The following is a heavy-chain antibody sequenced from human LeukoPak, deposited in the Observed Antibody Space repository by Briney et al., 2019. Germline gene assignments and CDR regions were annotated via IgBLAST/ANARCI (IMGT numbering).Heavy chain of an antibody. CDR2: IYTSGST. D-gene: IGHD6-13*01. CDR1: GGSISSYY. V-gene: IGHV4-4*07. CDR3: ARELEGSSWHTIGGIDY. J-gene: IGHJ4*02. Sequence: SETLSLTCTVSGGSISSYYWSWIRQPAGKGLEWIGRIYTSGSTNYNPSLKSRVTMSVYTSKNQFSLKLSSVTAADTAVYYCARELEGSSWHTIGGIDYWGQGTLVTVSS.